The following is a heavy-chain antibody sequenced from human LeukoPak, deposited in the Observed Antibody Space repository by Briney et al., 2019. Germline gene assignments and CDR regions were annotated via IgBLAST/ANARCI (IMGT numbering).Heavy chain of an antibody. CDR2: ISYDGSNK. J-gene: IGHJ2*01. Sequence: GGSLRLSCAASGFTFSSYAMHWVRQAPGKGLEWVAVISYDGSNKYSANSVKGRFTISRDNSKNTLYLQMNSLRAEDTAVWYCARETSDWYFDLWGRGTLVTVSS. V-gene: IGHV3-30-3*01. CDR1: GFTFSSYA. CDR3: ARETSDWYFDL.